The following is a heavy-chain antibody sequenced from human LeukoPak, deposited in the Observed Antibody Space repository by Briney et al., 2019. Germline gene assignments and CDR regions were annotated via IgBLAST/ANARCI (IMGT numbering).Heavy chain of an antibody. CDR2: IYYSGST. Sequence: SETLSLTCTVSGGSIGSYYWSWIRQPPGKGLEWIGYIYYSGSTNYNPSLKSRVTISVDTSKNQFSLKLSSVTAADTAVYYCARVVEMATIYGAFDIWGQGTMVTVSS. V-gene: IGHV4-59*01. J-gene: IGHJ3*02. CDR1: GGSIGSYY. D-gene: IGHD5-24*01. CDR3: ARVVEMATIYGAFDI.